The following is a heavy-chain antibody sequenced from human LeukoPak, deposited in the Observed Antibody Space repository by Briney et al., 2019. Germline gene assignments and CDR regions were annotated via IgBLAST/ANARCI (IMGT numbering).Heavy chain of an antibody. CDR2: ISGSGGST. CDR1: GFTFSSYA. V-gene: IGHV3-23*01. Sequence: GGSLRLSCAASGFTFSSYAMSWVRQAPGKGLEWVSAISGSGGSTHYADSVKGRFTISRDNSKNTLYLQMNSLRAEDTAVYYCAKDFRAAWIAGGFDYWGQGTLVTVSS. CDR3: AKDFRAAWIAGGFDY. J-gene: IGHJ4*02. D-gene: IGHD2-21*01.